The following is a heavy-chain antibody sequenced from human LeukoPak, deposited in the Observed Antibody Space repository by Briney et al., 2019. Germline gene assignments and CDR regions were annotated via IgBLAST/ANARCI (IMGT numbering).Heavy chain of an antibody. J-gene: IGHJ6*02. Sequence: GGSLRLSCAASGFTFSSYEMNWVRQAPGKGLEWVSYISSSGSTIYYADSVKGRFTISGDNAKNSLYLQMTSLRAEDTAVYYCARDRVVVVPSAYYYYGMDVWGQGTTVTVSS. CDR1: GFTFSSYE. CDR2: ISSSGSTI. D-gene: IGHD2-2*01. CDR3: ARDRVVVVPSAYYYYGMDV. V-gene: IGHV3-48*03.